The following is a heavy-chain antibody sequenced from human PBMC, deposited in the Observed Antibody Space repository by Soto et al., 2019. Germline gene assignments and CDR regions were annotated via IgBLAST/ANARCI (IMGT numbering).Heavy chain of an antibody. D-gene: IGHD3-10*01. J-gene: IGHJ4*02. CDR2: INYRGST. Sequence: SETLSLTCAVYGGSFSGYDGSWIRQPPGKGLEWIGEINYRGSTNYNPSLKSRVTMSLDTSKNQYSLRLSSVTAADTAVYFCAGMFWFGDLLFDYWGPGTLVTVS. V-gene: IGHV4-34*01. CDR1: GGSFSGYD. CDR3: AGMFWFGDLLFDY.